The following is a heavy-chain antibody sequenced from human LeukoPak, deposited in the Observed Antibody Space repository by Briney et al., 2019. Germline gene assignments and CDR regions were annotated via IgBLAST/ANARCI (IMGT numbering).Heavy chain of an antibody. CDR1: GFTFSNYW. CDR2: IKQDGSER. J-gene: IGHJ4*02. Sequence: GGSLRLSCAASGFTFSNYWMTWVRQAPGEGLEWVANIKQDGSERDYVDSVKGRFTISRDDAKNSLYLQMNSLRAEDTAVYYCARGITMANWGQGTLVTVSS. V-gene: IGHV3-7*04. D-gene: IGHD3-10*01. CDR3: ARGITMAN.